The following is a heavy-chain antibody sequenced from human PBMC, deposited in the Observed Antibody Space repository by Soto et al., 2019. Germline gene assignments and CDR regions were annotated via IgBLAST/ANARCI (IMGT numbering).Heavy chain of an antibody. CDR3: ARDLVGVLGGRWGLYYYYGMDV. Sequence: SETLSLTCTVSGGSISSYYWSWIRQPPGKGLEWIGYIYYSGSTNYNPSLKSRVTISVDTSKNQFSLKLSSVTAADTAVYYCARDLVGVLGGRWGLYYYYGMDVWGQGTTVTVSS. CDR1: GGSISSYY. CDR2: IYYSGST. J-gene: IGHJ6*02. D-gene: IGHD2-2*01. V-gene: IGHV4-59*01.